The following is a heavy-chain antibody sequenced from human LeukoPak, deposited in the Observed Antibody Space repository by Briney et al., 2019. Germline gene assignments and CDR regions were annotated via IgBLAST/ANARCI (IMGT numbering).Heavy chain of an antibody. J-gene: IGHJ6*02. V-gene: IGHV4-34*01. CDR3: ASQIEDYYYGMDV. CDR2: INHSGST. CDR1: GGSFSGYY. Sequence: PSETLSLTCAVYGGSFSGYYWSWIRQPPGKGLEWIGEINHSGSTNYNPSLKSRVTISVDTSKNQFSLKLSSVTAADTAVYYCASQIEDYYYGMDVWGQGTTVTVSS.